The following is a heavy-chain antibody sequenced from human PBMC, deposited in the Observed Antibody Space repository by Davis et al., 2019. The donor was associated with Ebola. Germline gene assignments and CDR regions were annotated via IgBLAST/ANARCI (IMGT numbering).Heavy chain of an antibody. D-gene: IGHD3-22*01. CDR1: GGSISRGGSY. CDR3: ARDLRYDSSCHEYYFYMDV. Sequence: PSETLSLTCTVSGGSISRGGSYWSWIRQHPGKGLEWIGYIYYSGSTYYNPSLKSRVTISLDTSKNQFSPNLRSVTGADTAVDYCARDLRYDSSCHEYYFYMDVWGKGTTVTVSS. V-gene: IGHV4-31*03. J-gene: IGHJ6*03. CDR2: IYYSGST.